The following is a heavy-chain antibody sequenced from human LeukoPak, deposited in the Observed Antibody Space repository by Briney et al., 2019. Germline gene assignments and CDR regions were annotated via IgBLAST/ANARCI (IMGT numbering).Heavy chain of an antibody. CDR3: ARDWHQLRFLEWLPLDY. V-gene: IGHV1-18*01. CDR2: VGTHNGNT. CDR1: GYTFTSYG. J-gene: IGHJ4*02. D-gene: IGHD3-3*01. Sequence: ASVKVSCKASGYTFTSYGISWVRQAPGQGLEWMGWVGTHNGNTNYAQRLQGRVTMTTDTSTSTAYMGLRSLRSDDTAVYYCARDWHQLRFLEWLPLDYWGQGTLVTVSS.